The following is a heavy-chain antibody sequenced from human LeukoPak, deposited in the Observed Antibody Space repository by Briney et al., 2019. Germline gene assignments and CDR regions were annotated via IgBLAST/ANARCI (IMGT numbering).Heavy chain of an antibody. CDR3: ARLSYMDTAMIDY. J-gene: IGHJ4*02. CDR2: IFYTGKT. V-gene: IGHV4-39*01. D-gene: IGHD5-18*01. CDR1: GGSISTYDYY. Sequence: SETLSLTCTVSGGSISTYDYYWGWFRQPPGEGLEWIGSIFYTGKTYYNLSLNSRVTVSVDTSKNQFSLKLSSVTAADTAVYYCARLSYMDTAMIDYWGQGTLVIVSS.